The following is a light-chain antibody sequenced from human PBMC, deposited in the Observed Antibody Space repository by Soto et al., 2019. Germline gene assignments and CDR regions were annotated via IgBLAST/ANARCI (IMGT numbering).Light chain of an antibody. V-gene: IGLV2-14*03. CDR2: DVR. CDR3: ASYTDSTIVM. Sequence: QSALTQPASVSGSPGQSITISCTGTSSDVGDYNYVSWYQHHQGKAPKLMIYDVRHRPSGVSRRFSGSKSGNTASLTISGLQAEDEADYYCASYTDSTIVMFGGGTKLTVL. J-gene: IGLJ3*02. CDR1: SSDVGDYNY.